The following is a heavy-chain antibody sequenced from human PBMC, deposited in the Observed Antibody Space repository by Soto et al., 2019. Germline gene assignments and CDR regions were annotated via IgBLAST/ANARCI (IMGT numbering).Heavy chain of an antibody. V-gene: IGHV3-23*01. Sequence: EMQVLESGGGLVQPGGSQRLSCAASGFAFSNFHMNWVRQAPGKGLQWVSTIGGAGNDIHYADSVKGRFTVSRDNSKNTLLLQMDGLRDDDTAIYYCAKRYSSAWEAGMDVWGRGTTVTVSS. CDR1: GFAFSNFH. J-gene: IGHJ6*02. CDR3: AKRYSSAWEAGMDV. D-gene: IGHD6-19*01. CDR2: IGGAGNDI.